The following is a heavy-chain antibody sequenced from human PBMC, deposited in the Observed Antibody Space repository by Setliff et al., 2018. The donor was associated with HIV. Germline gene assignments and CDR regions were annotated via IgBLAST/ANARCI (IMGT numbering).Heavy chain of an antibody. J-gene: IGHJ4*02. CDR3: ARVFVDTAVLRVLEYYFDS. D-gene: IGHD5-18*01. V-gene: IGHV4-39*07. CDR1: GGSISSSSYY. CDR2: MYYSGST. Sequence: SETLSLTCTVSGGSISSSSYYWGWVRQPPGKGLEWIGSMYYSGSTYYTPSLKSRITISPDTSKNQFSLRMRSVTAADTAVYYCARVFVDTAVLRVLEYYFDSWGRGTLGTVS.